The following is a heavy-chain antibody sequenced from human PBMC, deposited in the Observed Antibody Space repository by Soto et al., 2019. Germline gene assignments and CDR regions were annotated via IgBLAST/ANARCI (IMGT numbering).Heavy chain of an antibody. J-gene: IGHJ4*02. CDR1: GGSFSGYI. Sequence: SETLSLTCDVYGGSFSGYIWTWIRQTPGKGLEWIGYIYYSGSTNYNPSLKSRVTISVDTSKNQFSLKLNSMTAADTAVYYCARHNYGSGSTYFDYWGQGTLVTAPQ. CDR2: IYYSGST. D-gene: IGHD3-10*01. CDR3: ARHNYGSGSTYFDY. V-gene: IGHV4-59*08.